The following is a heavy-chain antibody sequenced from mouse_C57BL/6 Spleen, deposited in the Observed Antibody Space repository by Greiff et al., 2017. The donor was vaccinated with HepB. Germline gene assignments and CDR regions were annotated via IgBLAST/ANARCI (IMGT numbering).Heavy chain of an antibody. V-gene: IGHV1-54*01. Sequence: VQLQQSGAELVRPGTSVKVSCKASGYAFTNYLIEWVKQRPGQGLEWIGVINPGSGGTNYNEKFKGKATLTADKSSSTAYMQLSSLTSEDSAVYFCARSGGNYPFDDWGQGTTLTVSS. CDR2: INPGSGGT. CDR1: GYAFTNYL. CDR3: ARSGGNYPFDD. D-gene: IGHD2-1*01. J-gene: IGHJ2*01.